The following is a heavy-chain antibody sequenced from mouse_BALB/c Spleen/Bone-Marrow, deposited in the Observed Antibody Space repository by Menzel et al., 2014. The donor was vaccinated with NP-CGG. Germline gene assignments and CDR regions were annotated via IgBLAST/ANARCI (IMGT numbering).Heavy chain of an antibody. CDR3: ARQLAYAMDY. Sequence: EVMLVESGGGLVQPGGSLKLSCATSGFTFSDYYMYWVRQTPEKRLEWVAYITKGGGSTYYPDIVKGRFTISRDNAKNTLYLQMSRLKSEDTAMYYCARQLAYAMDYWGQGPSVTVSS. CDR1: GFTFSDYY. V-gene: IGHV5-12*02. J-gene: IGHJ4*01. D-gene: IGHD4-1*01. CDR2: ITKGGGST.